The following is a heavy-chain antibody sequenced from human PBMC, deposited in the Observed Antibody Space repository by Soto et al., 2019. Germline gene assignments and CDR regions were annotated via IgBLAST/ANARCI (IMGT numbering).Heavy chain of an antibody. J-gene: IGHJ4*02. CDR2: INHSGST. V-gene: IGHV4-34*01. D-gene: IGHD2-15*01. Sequence: SETLSLTCAVYGGSFSGYYWSWIRQPPGKGLEWIGEINHSGSTNYNPSLKSRVTISVDTSKNQFSLKLSSVTAADTAVYYCARTPYAIKMVAATGGHVDYWGQGTLVTVSS. CDR1: GGSFSGYY. CDR3: ARTPYAIKMVAATGGHVDY.